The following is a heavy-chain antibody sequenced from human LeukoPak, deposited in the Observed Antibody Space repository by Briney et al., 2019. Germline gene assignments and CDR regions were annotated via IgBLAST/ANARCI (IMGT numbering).Heavy chain of an antibody. V-gene: IGHV3-21*01. Sequence: PGGSLRLSCAASGFTFSSYSMNWVRQAPGKGLEWVSSISSSSSYIYYADSVKGRFTISRDNAKNSLYLQINSLGAEDKAVYYCARARQYYYDSSGYYYFFDYWGQGTMVSVSS. CDR1: GFTFSSYS. J-gene: IGHJ4*02. D-gene: IGHD3-22*01. CDR2: ISSSSSYI. CDR3: ARARQYYYDSSGYYYFFDY.